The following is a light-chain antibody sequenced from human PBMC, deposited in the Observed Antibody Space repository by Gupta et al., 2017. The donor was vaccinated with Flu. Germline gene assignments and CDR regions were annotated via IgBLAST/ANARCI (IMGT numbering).Light chain of an antibody. CDR1: QSVPSNY. CDR3: QHYGTSLT. Sequence: EIVLMQSPGTLPLSPGEGATLSCRASQSVPSNYLAWFQQRPGQAPRLVIYHASNRATGIPDRFSGSGSGTDFTLTISRLEPEDFAVYYCQHYGTSLTFGQGTKVEIK. V-gene: IGKV3-20*01. CDR2: HAS. J-gene: IGKJ1*01.